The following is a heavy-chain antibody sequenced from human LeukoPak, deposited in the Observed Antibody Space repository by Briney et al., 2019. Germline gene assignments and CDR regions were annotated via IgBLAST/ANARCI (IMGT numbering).Heavy chain of an antibody. J-gene: IGHJ6*03. CDR1: GGTFSSYA. D-gene: IGHD6-13*01. Sequence: GASVKVSCKASGGTFSSYAISWVRQAPGQGLEWMGGIIPIFGTANYAQKFQGRVTITTDESTSTAYMELSSLRSEDTAVYYCARGPTAAGTGYYYYMDVWGKGTTVTVSS. CDR3: ARGPTAAGTGYYYYMDV. CDR2: IIPIFGTA. V-gene: IGHV1-69*05.